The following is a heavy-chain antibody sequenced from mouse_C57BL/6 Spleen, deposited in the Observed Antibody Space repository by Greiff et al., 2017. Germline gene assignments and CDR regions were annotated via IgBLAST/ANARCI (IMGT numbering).Heavy chain of an antibody. CDR1: GYTFTSYW. Sequence: QVQLQQPGTELVKPGASVKLSCKASGYTFTSYWMHWVKQRPGQGLEWIGNIKPSNGGTNYNEKFKGKATLTVDKSSSTAYMQLSSLTSEDSAVYYCASEDRNYGSPDYWGQGTTLTVSS. CDR2: IKPSNGGT. V-gene: IGHV1-53*01. J-gene: IGHJ2*01. D-gene: IGHD1-1*01. CDR3: ASEDRNYGSPDY.